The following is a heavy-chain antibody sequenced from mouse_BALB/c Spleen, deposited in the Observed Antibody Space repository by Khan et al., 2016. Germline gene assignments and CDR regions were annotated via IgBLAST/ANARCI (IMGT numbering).Heavy chain of an antibody. J-gene: IGHJ4*01. Sequence: QIQLVQSGPELKKPGETVKISCKASGYTFTDYSIHWVKQAPGKGLKWMGWINTETGDPTYADVFKGRFAFSLESSASTTYFQLNNLKNEETTTYFCARSRGSSYDYYALDYWGQGTSVTVSS. CDR2: INTETGDP. D-gene: IGHD1-1*01. V-gene: IGHV9-2-1*01. CDR1: GYTFTDYS. CDR3: ARSRGSSYDYYALDY.